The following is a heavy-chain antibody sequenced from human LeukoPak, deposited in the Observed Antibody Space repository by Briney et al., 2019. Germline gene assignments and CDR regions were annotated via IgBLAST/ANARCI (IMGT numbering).Heavy chain of an antibody. D-gene: IGHD7-27*01. J-gene: IGHJ4*02. CDR2: IRSGGDSA. V-gene: IGHV3-23*01. Sequence: PGRSLRLSCVESGFTFITSGMHWVRQAPGKGLEWVSGIRSGGDSAFYADSVKGRFTISRDNSKDTLYLQIDSLTAEDTALYYCTKENNDWGGYFDFWGQGALVTVSS. CDR1: GFTFITSG. CDR3: TKENNDWGGYFDF.